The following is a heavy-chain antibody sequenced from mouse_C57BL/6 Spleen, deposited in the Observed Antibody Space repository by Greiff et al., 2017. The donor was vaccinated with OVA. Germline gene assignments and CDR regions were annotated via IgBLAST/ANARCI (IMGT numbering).Heavy chain of an antibody. Sequence: QVQLQQPGAELVKPGASVKLSCKASGYTFTSYWMQWVKQRPGQGLEWIGEIDPSDSYTNYNQKFKGKATLTVDTSSSTAYMQLSSLTSEDSAVYYCARRGDDDPWVDYWGQGTTLTVAS. CDR2: IDPSDSYT. J-gene: IGHJ2*01. CDR3: ARRGDDDPWVDY. CDR1: GYTFTSYW. V-gene: IGHV1-50*01. D-gene: IGHD2-3*01.